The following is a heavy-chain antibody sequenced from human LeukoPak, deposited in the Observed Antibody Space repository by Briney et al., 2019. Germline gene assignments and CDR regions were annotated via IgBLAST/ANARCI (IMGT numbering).Heavy chain of an antibody. CDR2: ISGSGGST. J-gene: IGHJ6*03. CDR3: ARVESSSWYSSDYYYYMDV. D-gene: IGHD6-13*01. CDR1: GLTFSSYG. V-gene: IGHV3-23*01. Sequence: PGGSLRLSCAASGLTFSSYGMSWVRQAPGKGLEWVSAISGSGGSTYYADSVKGRFTISRDNAKNSLYLQMNSLRAEDTAVYYCARVESSSWYSSDYYYYMDVWGKGTTVTVSS.